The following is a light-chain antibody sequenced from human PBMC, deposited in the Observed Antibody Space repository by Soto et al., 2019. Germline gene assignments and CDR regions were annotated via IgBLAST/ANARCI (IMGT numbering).Light chain of an antibody. CDR2: EDH. V-gene: IGLV6-57*04. CDR1: SGRIASNF. Sequence: NFMLTQPRSVSGSPGKTVTISCTRSSGRIASNFVQWYRQRPGSAPTTVIYEDHQRPSGVPDRFSASIDSSSNSASLTISGLKTEDEADYYCQSYDGSNHVVFGGGTKVTVL. J-gene: IGLJ2*01. CDR3: QSYDGSNHVV.